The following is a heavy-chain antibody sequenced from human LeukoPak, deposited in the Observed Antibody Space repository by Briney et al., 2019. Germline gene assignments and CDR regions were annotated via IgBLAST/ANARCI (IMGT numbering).Heavy chain of an antibody. CDR3: ARYYDSSGYFDY. CDR2: IYYSGST. V-gene: IGHV4-30-4*07. J-gene: IGHJ4*02. Sequence: SETLSLTCAVSGGSISSGGYSWSWIRQPPGKGLEWIGYIYYSGSTYYNPSLKSRVTISVDTSKNQFSLKLSSATAADTAVYYCARYYDSSGYFDYWGQGALVTVSS. D-gene: IGHD3-22*01. CDR1: GGSISSGGYS.